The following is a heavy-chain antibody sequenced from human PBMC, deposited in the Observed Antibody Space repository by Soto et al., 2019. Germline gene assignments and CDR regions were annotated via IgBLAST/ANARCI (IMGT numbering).Heavy chain of an antibody. Sequence: PGGSLRLSCAASGFTFGDYAMQWVRQAPGKGLEWVSAISWNSGSIDYADSVKGRFTISRDNAKNSLYLQMNSLRADATALYYCANSSINSGWYVTTYYWGQGTQVTLSS. J-gene: IGHJ4*02. CDR2: ISWNSGSI. V-gene: IGHV3-9*01. CDR1: GFTFGDYA. D-gene: IGHD6-19*01. CDR3: ANSSINSGWYVTTYY.